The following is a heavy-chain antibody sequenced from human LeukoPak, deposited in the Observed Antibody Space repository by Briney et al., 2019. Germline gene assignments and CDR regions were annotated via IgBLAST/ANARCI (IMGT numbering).Heavy chain of an antibody. D-gene: IGHD3-10*01. CDR2: INPNSGGT. CDR1: GYTFTGYY. J-gene: IGHJ5*02. CDR3: ARSLWFGSTSKNWFDP. V-gene: IGHV1-2*02. Sequence: ASVKVSCKASGYTFTGYYMHWVRQAPGQGLEWMGWINPNSGGTNYAQKFQGRVTMTRDTSISTAYMELSRLRSDDTAVYYCARSLWFGSTSKNWFDPWGQGTLVTVSS.